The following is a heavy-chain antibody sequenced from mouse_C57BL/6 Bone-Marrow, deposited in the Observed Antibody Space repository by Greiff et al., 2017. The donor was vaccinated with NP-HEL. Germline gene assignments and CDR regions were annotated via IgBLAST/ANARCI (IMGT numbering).Heavy chain of an antibody. Sequence: EVMLVESGGGLVQPGGSMKLSCAASGFTFSDAWMDWVRQSPETGLEWVAEIRNKANNHATYYAVSVKGRFTISRDDSKSSVYLQMNSVRAEDTGIYYCTRGGLAYWGQGTLVTVSA. V-gene: IGHV6-6*01. J-gene: IGHJ3*01. CDR2: IRNKANNHAT. CDR3: TRGGLAY. CDR1: GFTFSDAW.